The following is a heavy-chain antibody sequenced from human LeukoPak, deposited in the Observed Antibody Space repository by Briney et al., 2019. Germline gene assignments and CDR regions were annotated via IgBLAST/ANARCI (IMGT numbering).Heavy chain of an antibody. Sequence: GASVKVSCKASGYTFTDYFMHWVRQAPGQGLEWMGWISAYNGNTNYAQKLKGRVTITTDTSTSTAYMELRSLRSDDTAVYYCARVHGYGDYGNWFDPWGQGTLVTVSS. D-gene: IGHD4-17*01. J-gene: IGHJ5*02. V-gene: IGHV1-18*01. CDR3: ARVHGYGDYGNWFDP. CDR2: ISAYNGNT. CDR1: GYTFTDYF.